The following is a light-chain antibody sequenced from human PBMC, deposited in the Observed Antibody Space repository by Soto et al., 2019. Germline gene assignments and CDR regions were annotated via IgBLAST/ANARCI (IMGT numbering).Light chain of an antibody. CDR2: GGS. CDR1: QSVSSNH. CDR3: QQYSSSRT. J-gene: IGKJ1*01. V-gene: IGKV3-20*01. Sequence: DIVLTQSPGTLSLSPGERATLSCRASQSVSSNHLAWYQQKPGQAPRIRIYGGSSRATGIPVRLSGSGSETEFTLTITRLEPEDFAMYYCQQYSSSRTFGQGTKVDIK.